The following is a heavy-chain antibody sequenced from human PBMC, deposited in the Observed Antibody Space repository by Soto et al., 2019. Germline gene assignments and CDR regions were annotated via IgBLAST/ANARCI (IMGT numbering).Heavy chain of an antibody. D-gene: IGHD3-22*01. CDR2: LYYGRSA. CDR3: ALRSMAVVPEY. Sequence: QVQLQESGPGLVKPSETLSLTCAVSGDSISSYYCMWIRQPPGKGLESIGYLYYGRSANYNPSLKXRXPXSXXTSTNQCSLTLGSMTAADTAVYYCALRSMAVVPEYWGQGTLVTVSS. J-gene: IGHJ4*02. V-gene: IGHV4-59*01. CDR1: GDSISSYY.